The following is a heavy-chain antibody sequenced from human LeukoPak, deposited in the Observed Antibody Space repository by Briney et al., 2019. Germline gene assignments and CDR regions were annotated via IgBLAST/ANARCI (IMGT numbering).Heavy chain of an antibody. V-gene: IGHV3-7*01. Sequence: GGSLRLSCTASGFTFIAFYMSWVRQSPGKWLEWLANIKYGASDTYYLDSVKGRFTISRDNAKTSLYLQMRSVRVEDTAVYYCTRDEGETVINYRFDFWGQGTQVSVSS. J-gene: IGHJ4*02. CDR3: TRDEGETVINYRFDF. CDR1: GFTFIAFY. CDR2: IKYGASDT. D-gene: IGHD2-21*01.